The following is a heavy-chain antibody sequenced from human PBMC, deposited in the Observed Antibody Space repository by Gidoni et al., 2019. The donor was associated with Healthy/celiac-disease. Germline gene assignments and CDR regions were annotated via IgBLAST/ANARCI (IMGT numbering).Heavy chain of an antibody. J-gene: IGHJ4*02. CDR1: GYSISSGYS. CDR3: ARLGYYGSGSYYIDY. D-gene: IGHD3-10*01. Sequence: QVQLQESGPGLVKPSETLSLTCAVSGYSISSGYSWGWIRQPPGKGLEWIGSIYHSGSTSYNPSLKIRVTITVDTSKTQFSLRLSSVTAADTAVYYCARLGYYGSGSYYIDYWGQGTLVTV. CDR2: IYHSGST. V-gene: IGHV4-38-2*01.